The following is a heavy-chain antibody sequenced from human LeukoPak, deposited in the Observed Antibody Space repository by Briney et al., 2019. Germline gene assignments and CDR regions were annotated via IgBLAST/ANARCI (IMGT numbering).Heavy chain of an antibody. CDR2: IYYSGST. Sequence: SETLSLTCTVSGGSVSSGSYYWSWIRQPPGKGLEWIGYIYYSGSTNYNSSLKSRVTISVDTSKNQFSLKLSSVTAADTAVYYCARDGAWLSFDYWGQGTLVTVSS. CDR3: ARDGAWLSFDY. CDR1: GGSVSSGSYY. V-gene: IGHV4-61*01. D-gene: IGHD3-9*01. J-gene: IGHJ4*02.